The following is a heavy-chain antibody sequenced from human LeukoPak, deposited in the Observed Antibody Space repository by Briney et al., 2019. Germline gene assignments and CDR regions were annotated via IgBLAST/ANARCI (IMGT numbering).Heavy chain of an antibody. V-gene: IGHV4-30-2*01. CDR2: IYHSGST. CDR1: GGSISSGGYY. J-gene: IGHJ4*02. Sequence: SETPSLTCTVSGGSISSGGYYWSWIRQPPGKGLEWIGYIYHSGSTYYNPSLKSRVTISVDRSKNQFSLKLSSVTAADTAVYYCARARGQLLFDYWGQGTLVTVSS. CDR3: ARARGQLLFDY. D-gene: IGHD2-2*01.